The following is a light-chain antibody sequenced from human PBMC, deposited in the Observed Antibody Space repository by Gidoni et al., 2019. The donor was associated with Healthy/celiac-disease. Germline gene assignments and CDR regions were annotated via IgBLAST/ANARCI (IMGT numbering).Light chain of an antibody. V-gene: IGKV3-11*01. CDR1: QSVSSY. Sequence: EIVFTQSPTTLSLSPGERATLSCTASQSVSSYLAWYQQKPGQAPRLLIYDASNRATGIPARFSGSGAGTDFTLTISSLEPEDFAVYYCQQRSNSYTFGQGTKLEIK. CDR2: DAS. J-gene: IGKJ2*01. CDR3: QQRSNSYT.